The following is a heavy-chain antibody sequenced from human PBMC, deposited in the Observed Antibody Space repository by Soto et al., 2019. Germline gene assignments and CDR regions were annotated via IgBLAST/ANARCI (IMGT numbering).Heavy chain of an antibody. CDR2: IYYSGST. V-gene: IGHV4-31*03. CDR3: ARQAYYYDSSDLLRGAFDI. D-gene: IGHD3-22*01. Sequence: TSETLSLTCTVSGGSISSGGYYWSWIRQHPGKGLEWIGYIYYSGSTYYNPSLKSRVTISVDTSKNQFSLKLSSVTAADTAVYYCARQAYYYDSSDLLRGAFDIWGQGTMVTVSS. J-gene: IGHJ3*02. CDR1: GGSISSGGYY.